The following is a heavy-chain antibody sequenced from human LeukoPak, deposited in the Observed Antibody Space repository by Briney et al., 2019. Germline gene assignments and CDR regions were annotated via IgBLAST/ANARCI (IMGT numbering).Heavy chain of an antibody. Sequence: SETLSLTCAVSAASISNYYWSWIRQAPGKGLEWIGYISTSGSTNYNPSLKSRVSISLDTSKNRFSLNLNFVTAADTAVYYCARPRSSYRYTCDYWGQGALVVVTS. V-gene: IGHV4-4*09. D-gene: IGHD3-16*02. CDR1: AASISNYY. CDR2: ISTSGST. CDR3: ARPRSSYRYTCDY. J-gene: IGHJ4*02.